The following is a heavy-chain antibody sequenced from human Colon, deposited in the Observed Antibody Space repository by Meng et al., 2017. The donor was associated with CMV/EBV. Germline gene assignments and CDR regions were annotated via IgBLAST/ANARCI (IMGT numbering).Heavy chain of an antibody. D-gene: IGHD4/OR15-4a*01. CDR3: ARGVNYGSHYHAFEI. J-gene: IGHJ3*02. CDR2: IYYSGAT. V-gene: IGHV3-23*01. Sequence: GESLKISCAASGFTVNTFAMAWVRQAPGKGLEWVSSIYYSGATYYEDSVKGRFTISRDSSKNALYLQVDSLRVEDTAVHYCARGVNYGSHYHAFEILGQGTMVTVSS. CDR1: GFTVNTFA.